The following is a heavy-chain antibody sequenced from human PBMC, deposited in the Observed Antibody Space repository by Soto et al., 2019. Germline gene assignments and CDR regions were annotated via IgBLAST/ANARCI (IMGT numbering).Heavy chain of an antibody. Sequence: PGGSLRLSCAASGFTFSDFYMNWIRQAPGKGLEWISYISGSGSTTYYADSVRGRFTISRDSAKNSLYLQMNSLRAEDTAMYYCARDKGYCTHTSCSRAYWGQGTLVTVSS. J-gene: IGHJ4*02. CDR2: ISGSGSTT. CDR3: ARDKGYCTHTSCSRAY. CDR1: GFTFSDFY. D-gene: IGHD2-2*01. V-gene: IGHV3-11*01.